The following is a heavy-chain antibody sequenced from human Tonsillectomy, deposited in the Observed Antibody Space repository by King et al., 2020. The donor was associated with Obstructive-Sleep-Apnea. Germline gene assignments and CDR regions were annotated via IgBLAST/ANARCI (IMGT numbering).Heavy chain of an antibody. Sequence: VQLVESGGGLVKPGGSLRLSCAASGFTFSSYSMNWVRQAPGKGLEWVSSISSSSSYIYYADSVKGRFTISRDNAKNSLYLQMNSLRVEDTAVYYCARGSHYDILTGPDYWGQGTLVTVSS. D-gene: IGHD3-9*01. V-gene: IGHV3-21*06. J-gene: IGHJ4*02. CDR2: ISSSSSYI. CDR1: GFTFSSYS. CDR3: ARGSHYDILTGPDY.